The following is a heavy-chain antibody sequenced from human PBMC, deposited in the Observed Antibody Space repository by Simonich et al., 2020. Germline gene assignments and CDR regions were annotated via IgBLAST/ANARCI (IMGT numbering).Heavy chain of an antibody. CDR2: ISLSGSN. D-gene: IGHD6-13*01. V-gene: IGHV4-39*01. CDR3: ARHAGFAFDI. CDR1: GGSISSSSYY. Sequence: QLQLQESGPGLVKPSEILSLTCTVSGGSISSSSYYWGWIRQPPGKGMELLGHISLSGSNYDHPSLKSRVTISVDTSKNQFSLKLSSVPAADTGVYYCARHAGFAFDIWGQGTMVTVSS. J-gene: IGHJ3*02.